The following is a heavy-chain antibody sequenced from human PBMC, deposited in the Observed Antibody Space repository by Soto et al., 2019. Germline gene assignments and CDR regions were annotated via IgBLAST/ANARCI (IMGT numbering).Heavy chain of an antibody. J-gene: IGHJ4*02. Sequence: SETLSLTCAFYVVSFSGYYWSCIRHPPGKWLEWIGEINHSGSTNYNPSLKSRVTISVDTSKNQFSLKLSSVTAADTAVYYCARADSSGWYGGDFDYWGQGTLVTVSS. CDR2: INHSGST. D-gene: IGHD6-19*01. CDR3: ARADSSGWYGGDFDY. V-gene: IGHV4-34*01. CDR1: VVSFSGYY.